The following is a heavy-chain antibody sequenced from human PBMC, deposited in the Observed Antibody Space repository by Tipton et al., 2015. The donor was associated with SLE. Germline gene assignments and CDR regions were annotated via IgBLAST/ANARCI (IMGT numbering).Heavy chain of an antibody. CDR2: IYRSGNT. CDR3: ARGSPGTGYFDF. J-gene: IGHJ4*02. Sequence: TLSLTCNVSGASMSRYFWSWIRQPPGKGLEWIGNIYRSGNTYYNPSLKSRVTMSIDTSKNQFSLKLGSVTAADTAIYYCARGSPGTGYFDFWGQGTLVTVSS. V-gene: IGHV4-59*08. D-gene: IGHD3/OR15-3a*01. CDR1: GASMSRYF.